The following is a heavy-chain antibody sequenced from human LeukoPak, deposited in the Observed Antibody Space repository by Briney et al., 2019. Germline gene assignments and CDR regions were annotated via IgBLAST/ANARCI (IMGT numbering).Heavy chain of an antibody. D-gene: IGHD4-23*01. CDR2: VANSGVDT. CDR3: AKSHSVAQRGYFDY. V-gene: IGHV3-23*01. J-gene: IGHJ4*02. Sequence: GGSLRLSCAASGFTFSSYAMSWVRQAPGKGLEWVSTVANSGVDTYYADSVRGRFTISRDNSRNTIYLQINSLRAEDTAVYYCAKSHSVAQRGYFDYWGQGTLVTVSS. CDR1: GFTFSSYA.